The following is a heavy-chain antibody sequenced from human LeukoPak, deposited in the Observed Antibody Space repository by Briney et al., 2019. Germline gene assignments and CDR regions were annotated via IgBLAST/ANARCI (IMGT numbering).Heavy chain of an antibody. V-gene: IGHV3-23*01. J-gene: IGHJ4*02. D-gene: IGHD3-9*01. CDR2: ISGSGGST. Sequence: GGSLRLSCAASGFTFSSCAMSWVRQAPGKGLEWVSGISGSGGSTYYADSVKGRFTISRDNSKNTLYLQMNSLRVEDTAVYYCALGLVTDYWGQGTLVTVSS. CDR3: ALGLVTDY. CDR1: GFTFSSCA.